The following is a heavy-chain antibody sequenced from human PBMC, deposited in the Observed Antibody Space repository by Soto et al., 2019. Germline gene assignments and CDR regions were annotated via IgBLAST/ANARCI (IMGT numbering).Heavy chain of an antibody. D-gene: IGHD3-22*01. CDR2: IKSKTDGGTT. Sequence: GGSLRLSCAASGFPFRNAWMNWVRQAPGKGLEWVGRIKSKTDGGTTDYAAPVKGRFTISRDDSKNTLYLQMNSLKTEDTAVYYCTTDPVTMIVVVPSSGWGQGTLVTVSS. CDR3: TTDPVTMIVVVPSSG. CDR1: GFPFRNAW. J-gene: IGHJ4*02. V-gene: IGHV3-15*07.